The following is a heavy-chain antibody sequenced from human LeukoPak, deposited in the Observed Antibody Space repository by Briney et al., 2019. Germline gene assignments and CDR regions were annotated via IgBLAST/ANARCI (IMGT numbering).Heavy chain of an antibody. CDR1: GYTFTSYD. CDR2: MNPNSGNT. J-gene: IGHJ3*02. V-gene: IGHV1-8*03. D-gene: IGHD1-26*01. CDR3: ARGPKWELELYAFDI. Sequence: ASVKVSCKATGYTFTSYDINWVRQATGQGLEWMGWMNPNSGNTGYAQKFQGRVTITRNTSISTAYMELSSLRSEDTAVYYCARGPKWELELYAFDIWGQGTMVTVSS.